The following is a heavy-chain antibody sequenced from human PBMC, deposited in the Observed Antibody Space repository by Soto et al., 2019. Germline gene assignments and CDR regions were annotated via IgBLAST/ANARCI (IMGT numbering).Heavy chain of an antibody. V-gene: IGHV3-23*01. CDR3: AKDGVVVVAATRRPYGMDV. CDR2: ISATDGGT. CDR1: GFTFSTYA. J-gene: IGHJ6*02. Sequence: GGSLRLSCAASGFTFSTYAMSWVRQAPGKGLEWVSTISATDGGTYYADSVKGRFTIARDNSKNTLYLQMNSLRAEDTAVYYCAKDGVVVVAATRRPYGMDVWGQGTTVTVSS. D-gene: IGHD2-15*01.